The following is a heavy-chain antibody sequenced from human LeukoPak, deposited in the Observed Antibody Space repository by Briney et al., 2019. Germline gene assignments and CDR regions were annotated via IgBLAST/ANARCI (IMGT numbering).Heavy chain of an antibody. Sequence: GASVTVSCKASVYAFTVYYMHWVRQAPGQGLEWMGWINPNSGGTNYAQKFQGRVTMTRDTSISTAYMELSRLRSDDTAVYYCARDVRIAAAGDYWGQGTLVTVSS. CDR2: INPNSGGT. V-gene: IGHV1-2*02. CDR3: ARDVRIAAAGDY. CDR1: VYAFTVYY. J-gene: IGHJ4*02. D-gene: IGHD6-13*01.